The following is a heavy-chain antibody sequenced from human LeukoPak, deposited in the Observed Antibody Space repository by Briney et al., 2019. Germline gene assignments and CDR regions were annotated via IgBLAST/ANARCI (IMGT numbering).Heavy chain of an antibody. CDR3: ARQHYDYVWGSYRPYYFDY. V-gene: IGHV4-38-2*02. D-gene: IGHD3-16*02. J-gene: IGHJ4*02. Sequence: SETLSLTCTVSGYSISSGYYWGWIRQPPGKGLEWIGSIYHSGSTYYNPSLKSRVTISVDTSKNQFSLKLSSVTAADTAVYHCARQHYDYVWGSYRPYYFDYWGQGTLVTVSS. CDR2: IYHSGST. CDR1: GYSISSGYY.